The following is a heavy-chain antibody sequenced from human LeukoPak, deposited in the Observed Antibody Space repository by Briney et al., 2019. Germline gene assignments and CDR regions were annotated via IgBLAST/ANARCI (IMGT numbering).Heavy chain of an antibody. J-gene: IGHJ5*02. V-gene: IGHV4-39*01. CDR3: ARLSALLNGFDP. D-gene: IGHD3-10*01. CDR1: GGSISSSNYY. CDR2: IYYSGST. Sequence: SQTLSLTCTVSGGSISSSNYYWGWIRQPPGKGLEWIGNIYYSGSTYYIPSLRSRVTISVDSSNNQFSLKLSSVTAADTAVYYCARLSALLNGFDPWGQGTLVTVSS.